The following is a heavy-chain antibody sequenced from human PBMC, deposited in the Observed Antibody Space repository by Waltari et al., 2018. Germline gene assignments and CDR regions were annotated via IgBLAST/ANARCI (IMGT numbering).Heavy chain of an antibody. CDR1: GFTFSSYA. D-gene: IGHD6-19*01. CDR2: ISYDGINK. Sequence: QVQLVESGGGVVQPGRSLRLSCAASGFTFSSYAMHWVRQAQGKGLAWVAVISYDGINKYYAASVKVRFTISRDNSKNTLYLQMNSLRSEDTAVYYCARCSETYSSGWYWFDPWGQGTLVTVSS. CDR3: ARCSETYSSGWYWFDP. V-gene: IGHV3-30*04. J-gene: IGHJ5*02.